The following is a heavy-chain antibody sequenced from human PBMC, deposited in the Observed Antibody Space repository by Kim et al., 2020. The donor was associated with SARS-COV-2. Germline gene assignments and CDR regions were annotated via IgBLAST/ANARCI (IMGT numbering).Heavy chain of an antibody. CDR3: ARVGYDYGDYGAGY. CDR2: IYYSGST. D-gene: IGHD4-17*01. J-gene: IGHJ4*01. V-gene: IGHV4-31*03. Sequence: SETLSLTCTVSGGSISSAGYYWSWIRQHPGKGLEWIGYIYYSGSTYYNPSLRSRVTISVDRSKNQFSLKVSSGTAADTAVYYCARVGYDYGDYGAGYWG. CDR1: GGSISSAGYY.